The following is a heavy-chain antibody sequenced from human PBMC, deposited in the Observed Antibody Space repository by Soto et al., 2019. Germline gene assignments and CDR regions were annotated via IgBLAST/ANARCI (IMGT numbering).Heavy chain of an antibody. Sequence: WGSLRLSCVGSGFIFTNNRMHWVRQTPGKGLEWVAFMSYDGSDTFYADSVKGRSTTSTDNSKNTLFLHMSNLRADDMAMYYCTIVRVADSALDHWGQGTLVTVSS. D-gene: IGHD2-8*02. CDR3: TIVRVADSALDH. V-gene: IGHV3-30*02. CDR1: GFIFTNNR. J-gene: IGHJ4*02. CDR2: MSYDGSDT.